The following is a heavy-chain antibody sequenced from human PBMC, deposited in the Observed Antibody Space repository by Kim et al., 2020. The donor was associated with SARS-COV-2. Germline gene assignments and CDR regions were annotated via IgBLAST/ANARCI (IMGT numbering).Heavy chain of an antibody. CDR3: GYLAVAGPATFDY. J-gene: IGHJ4*02. CDR1: GYTFTSYY. Sequence: ASVKVSCKASGYTFTSYYMHWVRQAPGQGLEWMGIINPSGGSTSYAQKFQGRVTMTRDTSTSTVYMELSSLRSEDTAVYYCGYLAVAGPATFDYWGQGTLVTVSS. V-gene: IGHV1-46*01. CDR2: INPSGGST. D-gene: IGHD6-19*01.